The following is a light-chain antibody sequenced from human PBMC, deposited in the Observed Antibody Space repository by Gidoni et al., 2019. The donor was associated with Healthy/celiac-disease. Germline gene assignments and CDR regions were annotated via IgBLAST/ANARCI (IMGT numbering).Light chain of an antibody. CDR1: QSISSY. CDR2: AAS. J-gene: IGKJ3*01. Sequence: DLQLTHSPSSLAASVGDRVTITCRASQSISSYLNWYQQKPGKAPKLLIYAASSLQSGVPSRFSGSGSGTDFTLTISSLQPEDFATYYCQQSYSTPITFGPGTKVDIK. CDR3: QQSYSTPIT. V-gene: IGKV1-39*01.